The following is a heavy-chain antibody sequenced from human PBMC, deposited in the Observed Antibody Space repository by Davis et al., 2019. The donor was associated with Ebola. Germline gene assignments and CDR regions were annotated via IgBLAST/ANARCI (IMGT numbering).Heavy chain of an antibody. CDR2: ISGSGGST. Sequence: GGSLRLSCAASGFTFSSYAMSWVRQAPGKGLEWVSGISGSGGSTYYADSVKGRFTISRDNDKNSLYLQMNSLRAEDTAVYYCARSIQPDYWGQGTLVTVSS. V-gene: IGHV3-23*01. J-gene: IGHJ4*02. CDR1: GFTFSSYA. CDR3: ARSIQPDY. D-gene: IGHD5-18*01.